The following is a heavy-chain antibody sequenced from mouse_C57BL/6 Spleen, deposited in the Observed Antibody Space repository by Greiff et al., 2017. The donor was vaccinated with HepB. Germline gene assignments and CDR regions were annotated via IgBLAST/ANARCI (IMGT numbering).Heavy chain of an antibody. CDR3: ARHEELPRDYEGFDY. CDR2: FYPGSGSI. D-gene: IGHD2-4*01. Sequence: VKLMESGAELVKPGASVKLSCKASGYTFTEYTIHWVKQRSGQGLEWIGWFYPGSGSIKYNEKFKDKATLTADKSSSTVYMELSRLTSEDSAVYFCARHEELPRDYEGFDYWGQGTTLTVSS. V-gene: IGHV1-62-2*01. CDR1: GYTFTEYT. J-gene: IGHJ2*01.